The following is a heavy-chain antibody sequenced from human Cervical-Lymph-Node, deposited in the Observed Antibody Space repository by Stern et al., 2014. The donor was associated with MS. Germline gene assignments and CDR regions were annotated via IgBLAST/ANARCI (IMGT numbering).Heavy chain of an antibody. CDR1: GFSVTTSGVG. V-gene: IGHV2-5*02. D-gene: IGHD6-19*01. CDR2: IYWDDDK. J-gene: IGHJ4*02. CDR3: AHSRSSDWPAAGY. Sequence: QITLKESGPTLVKSTQTLTLTCTLSGFSVTTSGVGVNWMRQSPGKALEWLALIYWDDDKRYTPSLKSRLTITRDTAKNQVVLTMTDMAPLDTATYFCAHSRSSDWPAAGYWGQGTLVIVSS.